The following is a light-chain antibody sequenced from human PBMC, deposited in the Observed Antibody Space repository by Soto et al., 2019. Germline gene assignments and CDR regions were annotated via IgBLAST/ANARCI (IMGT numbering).Light chain of an antibody. CDR1: QSVDDN. J-gene: IGKJ4*01. CDR3: QQYENWPG. V-gene: IGKV3-15*01. Sequence: IVMTQSPATLSVSPGERATLSCRASQSVDDNLAWYQQKPGQAPRLLIYGASTRATGIPARFSGSGSGTEFTLTISGLQSEDFAVYYCQQYENWPGFGGGTRWISN. CDR2: GAS.